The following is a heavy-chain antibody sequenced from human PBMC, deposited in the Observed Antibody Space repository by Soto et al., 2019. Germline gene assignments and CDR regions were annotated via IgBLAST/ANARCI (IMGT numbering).Heavy chain of an antibody. Sequence: KPGGSLRLSCAASGLTFSDYYMSWIRQAPGKGLEWVSYISSSGSTIYYADSVKGRFTISRDNAKNSLYLQMNSLRAEDTAVYYCARDMVDTAMVYYYYGMDVWGQGSTVTVSS. J-gene: IGHJ6*02. V-gene: IGHV3-11*01. D-gene: IGHD5-18*01. CDR1: GLTFSDYY. CDR2: ISSSGSTI. CDR3: ARDMVDTAMVYYYYGMDV.